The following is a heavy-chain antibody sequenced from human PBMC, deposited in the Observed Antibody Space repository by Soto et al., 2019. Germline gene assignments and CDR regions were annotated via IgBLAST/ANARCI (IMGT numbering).Heavy chain of an antibody. J-gene: IGHJ3*02. D-gene: IGHD3-10*01. Sequence: WASVKVSCKASGYTFTSYYMHWVRQAPGQGLEWMGIINPSGGSTSYAQKFQGRVTMTRDTSTSTVYMELSSLRSEDTAVYYCASITMVRGVTPGPLDAFDIWGQGTMVTVSS. V-gene: IGHV1-46*01. CDR1: GYTFTSYY. CDR2: INPSGGST. CDR3: ASITMVRGVTPGPLDAFDI.